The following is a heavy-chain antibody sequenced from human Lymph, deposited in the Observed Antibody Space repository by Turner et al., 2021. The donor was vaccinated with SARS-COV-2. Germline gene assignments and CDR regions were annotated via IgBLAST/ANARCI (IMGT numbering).Heavy chain of an antibody. J-gene: IGHJ4*02. CDR2: VFPGEADT. CDR3: AGREWGGSVGHIDY. CDR1: GYTFTSYC. Sequence: EVQLVQSGAEVKKPGASLKISCKVSGYTFTSYCIGWVRQMPGRGREGMGIVFPGEADTRYSPSFQGQVTITADKSISTAYLQWSSLKASDTAMYYCAGREWGGSVGHIDYWGQGTLVTVSS. V-gene: IGHV5-51*01. D-gene: IGHD3-3*01.